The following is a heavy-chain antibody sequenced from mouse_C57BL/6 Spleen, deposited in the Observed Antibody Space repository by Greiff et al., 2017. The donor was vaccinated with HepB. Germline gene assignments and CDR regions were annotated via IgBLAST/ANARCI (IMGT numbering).Heavy chain of an antibody. D-gene: IGHD3-2*02. CDR3: ARQRLDSSGYVLWFAY. Sequence: EVQLVESGGGLVKPGGSLKLSCAASGFTFSSYTMSWVRQTPEKRLEWVATISGGGGNTYYPDSVKGRFTISRDNAKNTLYLQMSSLRSEDTALYYCARQRLDSSGYVLWFAYWGQVTLVTVSA. CDR1: GFTFSSYT. V-gene: IGHV5-9*01. J-gene: IGHJ3*01. CDR2: ISGGGGNT.